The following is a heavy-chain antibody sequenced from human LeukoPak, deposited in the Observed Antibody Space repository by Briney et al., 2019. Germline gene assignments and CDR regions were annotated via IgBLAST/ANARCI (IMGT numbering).Heavy chain of an antibody. CDR1: GFTFSSYA. D-gene: IGHD2-15*01. J-gene: IGHJ4*02. CDR2: ISYDGSNK. CDR3: VRANCGGSCFLIDY. Sequence: PGGSLRLSCAASGFTFSSYAMHWVRQAPGKGLEWVAVISYDGSNKYYADSVKGRFTISRDNSKNTLYLQMNSLRAEDTAVYYCVRANCGGSCFLIDYWGQGTLVTVSS. V-gene: IGHV3-30-3*01.